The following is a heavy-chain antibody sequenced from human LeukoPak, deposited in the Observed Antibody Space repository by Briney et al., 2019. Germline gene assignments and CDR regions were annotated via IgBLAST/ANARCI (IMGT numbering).Heavy chain of an antibody. CDR2: INTDGSEI. Sequence: GGSLRLSCAASGFAFSSYWMSWVRQAPVKGLEWVANINTDGSEIYYVDSVKGRFTISRDNAKNSLYLQMSSLSGEDTAIYCCVRGIDYWGQGTLVTVSP. V-gene: IGHV3-7*03. CDR1: GFAFSSYW. CDR3: VRGIDY. J-gene: IGHJ4*02.